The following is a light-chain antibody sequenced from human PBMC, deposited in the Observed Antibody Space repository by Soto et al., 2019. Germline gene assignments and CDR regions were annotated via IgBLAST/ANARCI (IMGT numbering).Light chain of an antibody. CDR3: SAYTARSTLV. J-gene: IGLJ3*02. V-gene: IGLV2-14*01. Sequence: QSVLTQPASVSGSAGQSITISCSGTMRDVGAYNLVSWYQQHPGTAPKLIIYEVRNRPSGISSRFSGSRSGNTASLTISGLQYEDAGHYYCSAYTARSTLVFGGGTK. CDR2: EVR. CDR1: MRDVGAYNL.